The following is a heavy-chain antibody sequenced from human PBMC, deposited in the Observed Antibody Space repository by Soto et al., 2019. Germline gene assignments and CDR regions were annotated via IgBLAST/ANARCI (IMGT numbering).Heavy chain of an antibody. D-gene: IGHD3-10*01. V-gene: IGHV1-69*02. CDR1: GGTFSSYT. Sequence: ASVKVSCKASGGTFSSYTISWVRQAPGQGLEWMGRIIPILCIANYAQKFQGRVTITADKSTSTAYMELSSLRSEDTAVYYCARGSPPVRGVAAWFDPWGQGTLVTVSS. CDR2: IIPILCIA. CDR3: ARGSPPVRGVAAWFDP. J-gene: IGHJ5*02.